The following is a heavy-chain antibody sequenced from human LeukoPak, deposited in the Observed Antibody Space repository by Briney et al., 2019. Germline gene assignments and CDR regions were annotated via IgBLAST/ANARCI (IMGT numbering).Heavy chain of an antibody. CDR1: GFSFSDTY. D-gene: IGHD2/OR15-2a*01. CDR3: ATSSFYGQL. J-gene: IGHJ1*01. Sequence: GGSLRLSCAASGFSFSDTYMSWIRQAPGKGLEWIAYIATGGYTLDYADSVRGLFTLSRDNAKNSLYLQMNSLRVEDTAVYYCATSSFYGQLWGQGTLVTVSS. V-gene: IGHV3-11*01. CDR2: IATGGYTL.